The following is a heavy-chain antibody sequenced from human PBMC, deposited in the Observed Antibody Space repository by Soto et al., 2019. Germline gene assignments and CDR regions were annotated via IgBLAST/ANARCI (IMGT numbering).Heavy chain of an antibody. CDR3: ARTYGSGTFYYYYGMDV. CDR2: IYYSGST. Sequence: QVQLQKSGPGLVKPSQTLSLTCTVSGGSISSGGYYWSWIRQHPGKGLEWIGYIYYSGSTYYNPSLKSRVTISVDTSKNQFSLKLSSVTAADTAVYYCARTYGSGTFYYYYGMDVWGQGTTVTVSS. CDR1: GGSISSGGYY. D-gene: IGHD3-10*01. V-gene: IGHV4-31*03. J-gene: IGHJ6*02.